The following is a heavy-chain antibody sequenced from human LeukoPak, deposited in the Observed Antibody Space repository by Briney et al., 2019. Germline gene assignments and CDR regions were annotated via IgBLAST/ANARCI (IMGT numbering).Heavy chain of an antibody. V-gene: IGHV3-43*02. Sequence: GGSLRLFCVASGFTFDDHAMHWARQAPGKGLETVSLMNRNCGSTYYADSVKGRITISRDNSKNSLYLLMNSLRTEDTALYYRATPDGFDIWGQGTIVTVSS. CDR1: GFTFDDHA. CDR3: ATPDGFDI. CDR2: MNRNCGST. J-gene: IGHJ3*02.